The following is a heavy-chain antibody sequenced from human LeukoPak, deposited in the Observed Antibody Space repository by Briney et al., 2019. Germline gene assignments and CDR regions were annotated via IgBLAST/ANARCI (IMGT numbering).Heavy chain of an antibody. CDR3: ARRRRAAAGQNYFDY. CDR1: GGSISSYY. CDR2: IYYSGGT. V-gene: IGHV4-59*08. D-gene: IGHD6-13*01. Sequence: PSETLSLTCTVSGGSISSYYWSWIRQPPGKGLEWIGYIYYSGGTNYNPSLKSRVTISVDTSKNQFSLKLSSVTAADTAVYYCARRRRAAAGQNYFDYWGQGTLVTVSS. J-gene: IGHJ4*02.